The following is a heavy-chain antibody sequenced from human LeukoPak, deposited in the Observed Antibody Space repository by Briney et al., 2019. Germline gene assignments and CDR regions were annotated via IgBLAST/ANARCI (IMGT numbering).Heavy chain of an antibody. D-gene: IGHD3-22*01. Sequence: PSETLSLTCTVSGGSISSVGNYWTWIRQLPGKGLECIGYIYNSGSTYYNPSLARRVSISIGTSENQFALKLSSVTAADTAVYYCARVGSSGLYYSGSTDYSLYLDVWGKGTTVTVSS. CDR1: GGSISSVGNY. CDR2: IYNSGST. V-gene: IGHV4-31*03. J-gene: IGHJ6*04. CDR3: ARVGSSGLYYSGSTDYSLYLDV.